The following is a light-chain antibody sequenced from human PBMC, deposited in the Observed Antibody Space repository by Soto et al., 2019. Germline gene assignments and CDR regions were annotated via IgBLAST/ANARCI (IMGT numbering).Light chain of an antibody. V-gene: IGKV1-27*01. CDR2: AAS. J-gene: IGKJ4*01. CDR3: QTDNSDQLT. CDR1: QGISTY. Sequence: IQMTQSPSSLSASVGDRVTITCRASQGISTYLAWYQQKPGKVPKILICAASTLQSGVPSRFSGSGSGTYFTLTISSLQPEDVATYYCQTDNSDQLTFGGVSNVEIK.